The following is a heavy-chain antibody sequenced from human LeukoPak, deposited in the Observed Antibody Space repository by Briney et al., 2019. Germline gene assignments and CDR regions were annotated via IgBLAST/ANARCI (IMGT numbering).Heavy chain of an antibody. D-gene: IGHD2-15*01. CDR1: GGCISSSSYY. CDR2: IYYSGST. J-gene: IGHJ6*02. CDR3: ASAGGYCSGGSCHRYYYYGMDV. Sequence: SETLSLTCTVSGGCISSSSYYWGWIRQPPGKGLEWIGSIYYSGSTYYNPSLKSRVTISVDTSKNQFSLKLSSVTAADTAVYYCASAGGYCSGGSCHRYYYYGMDVWGQGTTVTVSS. V-gene: IGHV4-39*07.